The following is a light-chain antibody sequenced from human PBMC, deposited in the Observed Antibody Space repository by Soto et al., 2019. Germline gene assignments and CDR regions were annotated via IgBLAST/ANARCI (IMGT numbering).Light chain of an antibody. J-gene: IGKJ2*01. CDR3: QHRGA. Sequence: EVVLTQSPATLYLSPGERATLSCRASQSVDSSLAWYQQKVGQAPRLLIYDASNRATGIPGRFSGSGSGTDFTLTISSLEPEDFAVYYCQHRGAFGQGTNVDI. CDR1: QSVDSS. V-gene: IGKV3-11*01. CDR2: DAS.